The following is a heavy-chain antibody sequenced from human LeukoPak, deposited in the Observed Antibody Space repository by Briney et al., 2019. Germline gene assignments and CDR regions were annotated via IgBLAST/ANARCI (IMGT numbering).Heavy chain of an antibody. J-gene: IGHJ4*02. Sequence: GGSLRLSCAVSGFTVSSNYMNWVRQAPGKGLEWVSVISNGGATYYADSVKGRFIISIDKSKNTLYLQMNSLRADDTAVYYCAKVDRWELLYWGQGTLVTASS. V-gene: IGHV3-66*01. CDR2: ISNGGAT. D-gene: IGHD1-26*01. CDR1: GFTVSSNY. CDR3: AKVDRWELLY.